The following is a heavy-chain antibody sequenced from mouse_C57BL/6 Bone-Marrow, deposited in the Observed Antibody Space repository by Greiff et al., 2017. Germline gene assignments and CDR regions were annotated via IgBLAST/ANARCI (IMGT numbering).Heavy chain of an antibody. CDR2: IDPENGDT. V-gene: IGHV14-4*01. D-gene: IGHD1-3*01. CDR3: TRSDY. CDR1: GFNIKDDH. Sequence: VHVQQSGAELVRPGASVKLSCTASGFNIKDDHMHWVKQRPEQGLEWIGWIDPENGDTEYASKFQGKATITVDTSSNTAYLQLSSLTSEDTAVYYCTRSDYWGQGTLVTVSA. J-gene: IGHJ3*01.